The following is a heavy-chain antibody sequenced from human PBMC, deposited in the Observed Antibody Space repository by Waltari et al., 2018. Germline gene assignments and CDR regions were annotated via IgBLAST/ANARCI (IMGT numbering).Heavy chain of an antibody. CDR1: GGSFSGYY. CDR3: ARGASTNYFDY. J-gene: IGHJ4*02. Sequence: QVQLQQWGAGLLKPSETLSLTCAVYGGSFSGYYWSWIRQPPGKGLEWIGEINHSGSTNDKPSLKSRVTISVDTSKNQVALKLSSVTAADTAVYYWARGASTNYFDYWGQGTLVTVSS. V-gene: IGHV4-34*01. CDR2: INHSGST.